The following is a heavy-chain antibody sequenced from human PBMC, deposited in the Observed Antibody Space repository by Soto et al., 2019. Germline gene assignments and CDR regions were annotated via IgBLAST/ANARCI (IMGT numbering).Heavy chain of an antibody. CDR3: ATVSRDYYDSSGTGTIDY. D-gene: IGHD3-22*01. V-gene: IGHV1-24*01. J-gene: IGHJ4*02. CDR1: GYTLTELS. Sequence: ASVKVSCKVSGYTLTELSMHWVRQAPGKGLEWMGGFDPEDGETIYAQKFQGRVTMTEDTSTDTAYMELSSLRSEDTAVYYCATVSRDYYDSSGTGTIDYWGQGTLVTVSS. CDR2: FDPEDGET.